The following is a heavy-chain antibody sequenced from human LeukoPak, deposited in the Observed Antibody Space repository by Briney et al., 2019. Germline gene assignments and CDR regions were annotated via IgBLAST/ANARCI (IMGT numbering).Heavy chain of an antibody. J-gene: IGHJ4*02. CDR2: IRIKTNSYAT. Sequence: GGSLRLSCAAYGFTFSGSDMHWVRQASGKGLEWVGRIRIKTNSYATAYAASVKGRFTISRDDSKNTAYLQMNSLKTEDTAVYYCTTLDFDYWGQGTLVTVSS. V-gene: IGHV3-73*01. CDR3: TTLDFDY. CDR1: GFTFSGSD.